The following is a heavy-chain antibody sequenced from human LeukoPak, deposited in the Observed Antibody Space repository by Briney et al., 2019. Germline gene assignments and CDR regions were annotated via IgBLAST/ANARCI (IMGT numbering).Heavy chain of an antibody. CDR3: AKDGSSSSWYPIDY. J-gene: IGHJ4*02. D-gene: IGHD6-13*01. CDR1: GFTFSSYG. CDR2: ISHSGGST. Sequence: GGTLRLSCAASGFTFSSYGMSWVRQAPGKGLEWVSAISHSGGSTYYADSVKGRFTISRDNSKNTLYLRMNSLRAEDTAVYYCAKDGSSSSWYPIDYWGQGTLVTVSS. V-gene: IGHV3-23*01.